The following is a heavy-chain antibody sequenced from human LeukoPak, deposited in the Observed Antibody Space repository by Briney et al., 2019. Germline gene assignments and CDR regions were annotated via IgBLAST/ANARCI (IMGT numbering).Heavy chain of an antibody. V-gene: IGHV3-7*01. CDR3: ARHLSGVTGYTYGRGIDY. CDR2: IKKDGSEK. Sequence: GGSLRLSCAASGFTFSSYWMSWVRQAPGKGLEGVANIKKDGSEKYYVDSVKGRFTISRDNAKTSLYLQMNSLRAEDTAVYYCARHLSGVTGYTYGRGIDYWGRGTLVTVSS. J-gene: IGHJ4*02. D-gene: IGHD5-18*01. CDR1: GFTFSSYW.